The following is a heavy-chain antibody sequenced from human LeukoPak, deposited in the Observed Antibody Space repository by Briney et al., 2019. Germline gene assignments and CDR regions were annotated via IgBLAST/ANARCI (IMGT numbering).Heavy chain of an antibody. CDR2: INSDGSST. CDR3: ARDWRYSNYVAANWFDP. J-gene: IGHJ5*02. Sequence: GGSLRLXCAASGFTFSSYWMHWVRQAPGKGLVWVSCINSDGSSTRYADSVKGRSTISRDNAKNTLYLQMNGLRAEDTAVYYCARDWRYSNYVAANWFDPWGQGTQVTVSS. V-gene: IGHV3-74*01. D-gene: IGHD4-11*01. CDR1: GFTFSSYW.